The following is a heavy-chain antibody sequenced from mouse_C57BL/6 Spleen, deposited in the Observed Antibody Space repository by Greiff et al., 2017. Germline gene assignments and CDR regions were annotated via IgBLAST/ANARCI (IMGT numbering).Heavy chain of an antibody. V-gene: IGHV3-6*01. J-gene: IGHJ3*01. CDR3: ARVDGYYFLFAY. CDR2: ISYDGSN. Sequence: EVQLQESGPGLVKPSQSLSLTCSVTGYSITSGYYWNWIRQFPGNKLEWMGYISYDGSNNYNPSLKNRISITRDTSKNQFFLKLNSVTTEDTATYACARVDGYYFLFAYWGQGTLVTVSA. D-gene: IGHD2-3*01. CDR1: GYSITSGYY.